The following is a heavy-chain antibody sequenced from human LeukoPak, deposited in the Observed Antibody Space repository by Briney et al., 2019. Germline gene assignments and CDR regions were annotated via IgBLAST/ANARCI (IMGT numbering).Heavy chain of an antibody. CDR1: GGSISSSSYY. CDR3: ARPVGLFYGDYAGGAGWFDP. V-gene: IGHV4-39*07. D-gene: IGHD4-17*01. CDR2: IYYSGST. Sequence: SETLSLTCTVSGGSISSSSYYWGWIRQPPGKGLEWIGSIYYSGSTNYNPSLKSRVTISVDTSKNQFSLKLSSVTAADTAVYYCARPVGLFYGDYAGGAGWFDPWGQGTLVTVSS. J-gene: IGHJ5*02.